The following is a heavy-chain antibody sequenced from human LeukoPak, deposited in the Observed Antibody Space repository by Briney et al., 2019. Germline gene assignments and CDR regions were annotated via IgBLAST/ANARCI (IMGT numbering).Heavy chain of an antibody. CDR2: ISAYKGDT. CDR3: AKAGCSSTSCYVNW. CDR1: GYTFTSYG. D-gene: IGHD2-2*01. V-gene: IGHV1-18*01. Sequence: ASVKVSCKASGYTFTSYGISWVRQAPGQGLEWMGWISAYKGDTKFVQKFQGRVTMTTDTSTSTAYMELRSLRSDDTAVYYCAKAGCSSTSCYVNWWGQGTLVTVSS. J-gene: IGHJ4*02.